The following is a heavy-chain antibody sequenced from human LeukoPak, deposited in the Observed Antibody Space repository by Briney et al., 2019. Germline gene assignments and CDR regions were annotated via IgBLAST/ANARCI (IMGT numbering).Heavy chain of an antibody. Sequence: SETLSLTCTVSGGSISDYYWSWIRQPAGKGLEWIGRIYTTGSTDYNPSLKSRVTMSVDTSKNQFSLKLSSVTAADTAVYYCARPGVGSGRYGAFDIWGQGTMVTVSS. J-gene: IGHJ3*02. D-gene: IGHD5-18*01. CDR1: GGSISDYY. CDR3: ARPGVGSGRYGAFDI. V-gene: IGHV4-4*07. CDR2: IYTTGST.